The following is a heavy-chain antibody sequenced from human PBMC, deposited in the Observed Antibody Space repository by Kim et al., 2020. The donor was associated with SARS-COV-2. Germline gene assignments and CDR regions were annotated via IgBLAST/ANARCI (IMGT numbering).Heavy chain of an antibody. CDR1: GGIFSSYA. D-gene: IGHD5-18*01. Sequence: SVKVSCKSSGGIFSSYAISWVRQPPGQGLEWMGGIFPIFGTANYAQKFQGRVTITADESTSTAYMELSSLRSEDTAVYYCAKGTGYGYVGYYYYYGMDFWGQGTTVTVSS. V-gene: IGHV1-69*13. CDR3: AKGTGYGYVGYYYYYGMDF. J-gene: IGHJ6*02. CDR2: IFPIFGTA.